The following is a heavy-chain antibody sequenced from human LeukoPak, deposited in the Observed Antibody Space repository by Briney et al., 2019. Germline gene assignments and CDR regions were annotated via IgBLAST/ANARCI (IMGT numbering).Heavy chain of an antibody. CDR3: AKDASTAAAGPRYYYYMDV. CDR1: GFTFSSYA. Sequence: PGGSLRLSCAASGFTFSSYAMNWVRQAPGKGLEWGSAISGSGDSTYYADSVKGRFTISRDNSKNTLYLQMNSLRAEDTAVYYCAKDASTAAAGPRYYYYMDVWGKGTTVTVSS. CDR2: ISGSGDST. J-gene: IGHJ6*03. D-gene: IGHD6-13*01. V-gene: IGHV3-23*01.